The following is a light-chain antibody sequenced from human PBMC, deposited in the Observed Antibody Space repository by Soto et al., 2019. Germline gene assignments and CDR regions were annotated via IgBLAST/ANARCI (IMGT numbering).Light chain of an antibody. CDR1: DSNLGAKYA. J-gene: IGLJ2*01. CDR2: DNI. Sequence: QSVLTQPPSVSGAPRQRVTISCTGSDSNLGAKYAVHWYQHLPGTAPKLLIYDNIHRPSGVPDRFSRSKSNTSASLAITGRQAEDEAEYYCQSYDTTLSGLVFGGGTKLTIL. CDR3: QSYDTTLSGLV. V-gene: IGLV1-40*01.